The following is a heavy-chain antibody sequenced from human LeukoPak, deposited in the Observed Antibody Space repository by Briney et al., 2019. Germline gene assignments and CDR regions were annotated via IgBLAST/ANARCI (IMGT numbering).Heavy chain of an antibody. CDR1: GYTFTGCY. CDR2: INPNSGGT. V-gene: IGHV1-2*02. Sequence: ASVKVSCKASGYTFTGCYMHWVRQAPGQGLEWMGWINPNSGGTNYAQKFQGRVTMTRDTSISTAYMELSRLRSDDTAVYYCARGYRITIFGVVPDAFDIWGQGTMVTVSS. D-gene: IGHD3-3*01. CDR3: ARGYRITIFGVVPDAFDI. J-gene: IGHJ3*02.